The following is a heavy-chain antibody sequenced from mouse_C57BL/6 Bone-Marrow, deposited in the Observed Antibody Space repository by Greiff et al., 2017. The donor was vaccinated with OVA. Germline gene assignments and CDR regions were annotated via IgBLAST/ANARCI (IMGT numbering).Heavy chain of an antibody. CDR3: ARRRGPTYAMDY. CDR2: IYWDDDK. CDR1: GFSLSTSGMG. V-gene: IGHV8-12*01. Sequence: QVTLKVSGPGILQSSQTLSLTCSFSGFSLSTSGMGVSWIRQPSGKGLEWLAHIYWDDDKRYNPSLKSRLTISKDTSRNQVFLKITSVDTADTATYYCARRRGPTYAMDYWGQGTSVTVSS. J-gene: IGHJ4*01.